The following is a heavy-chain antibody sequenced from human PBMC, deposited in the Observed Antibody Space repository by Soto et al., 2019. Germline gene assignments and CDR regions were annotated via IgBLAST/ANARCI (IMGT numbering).Heavy chain of an antibody. Sequence: PGGSLRLSCTPFGFVFGDYSMNWVRQAPGKGLEWISYITTTSSTMYYADSVKGRFTISRDNAKNSLYLQMNSLRDEDTAVYYCARDSSGRQYYGMDVWGQGTKVTVYS. V-gene: IGHV3-48*02. CDR2: ITTTSSTM. CDR1: GFVFGDYS. CDR3: ARDSSGRQYYGMDV. J-gene: IGHJ6*02. D-gene: IGHD3-22*01.